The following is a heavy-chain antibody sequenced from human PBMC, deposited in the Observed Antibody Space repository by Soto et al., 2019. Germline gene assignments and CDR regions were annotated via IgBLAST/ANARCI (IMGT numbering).Heavy chain of an antibody. CDR3: ARSESKYSFGSDALDI. D-gene: IGHD4-4*01. CDR2: IYPGDSDT. CDR1: GYSFTNYW. J-gene: IGHJ3*02. Sequence: LGESLKISCKGSGYSFTNYWIGWVRQMPGKGLEWMGIIYPGDSDTRYSPSFQGQVTFSADKSISTAYLQWSSLKASDPAIYYCARSESKYSFGSDALDIWGQGTMVTVS. V-gene: IGHV5-51*01.